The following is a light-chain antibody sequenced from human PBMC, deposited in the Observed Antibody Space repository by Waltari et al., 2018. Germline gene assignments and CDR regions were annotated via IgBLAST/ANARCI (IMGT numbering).Light chain of an antibody. CDR1: QSLVHSDGNPY. CDR2: KVS. V-gene: IGKV2-30*02. J-gene: IGKJ4*01. CDR3: MQATYWPALS. Sequence: DVVMTQSPLSLPVTLGQPASISCRSSQSLVHSDGNPYLNWFYQRPGQSPRRLFYKVSNRDPGVPDRFSGSGSGTDFTLKISRVEAEDVGVYYCMQATYWPALSFGGGTKVEIK.